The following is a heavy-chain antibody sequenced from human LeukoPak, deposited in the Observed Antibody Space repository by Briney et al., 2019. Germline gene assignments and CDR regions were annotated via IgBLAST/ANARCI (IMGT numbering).Heavy chain of an antibody. Sequence: SETLSLTCTVSGYSISSGYYWGWIRQPPGKGLEWIGSIYHSGSTYYNPSLKSRVTISVDTSKNQFSLKLSSVTAADTAVYYCARHSGDYWGQGTLVTVSS. D-gene: IGHD3-10*01. J-gene: IGHJ4*02. CDR3: ARHSGDY. V-gene: IGHV4-38-2*02. CDR2: IYHSGST. CDR1: GYSISSGYY.